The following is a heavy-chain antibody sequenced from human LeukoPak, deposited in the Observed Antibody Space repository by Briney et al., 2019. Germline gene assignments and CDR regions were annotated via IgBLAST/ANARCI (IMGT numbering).Heavy chain of an antibody. CDR1: GGSISSSSYY. D-gene: IGHD3-22*01. J-gene: IGHJ4*02. CDR3: ARDLMTYYYDSSGYWYFDY. CDR2: IYYSGST. Sequence: SETLSLTCTVSGGSISSSSYYWGWIRQPPGKGLEWIGSIYYSGSTYYNPSLKSRVTISEDTSKNQFSLKLNFVTAADTAVYYCARDLMTYYYDSSGYWYFDYWGQGTLVTVSS. V-gene: IGHV4-39*02.